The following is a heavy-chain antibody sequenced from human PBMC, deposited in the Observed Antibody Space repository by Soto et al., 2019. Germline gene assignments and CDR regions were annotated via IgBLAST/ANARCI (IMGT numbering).Heavy chain of an antibody. D-gene: IGHD6-6*01. J-gene: IGHJ6*02. CDR2: ISYDGSNK. V-gene: IGHV3-30*18. CDR1: GFTFSSYG. CDR3: AKDAALIVAPEGEQYYYYGMDV. Sequence: GGSLRLSCAASGFTFSSYGMHWVRQAPGKGLEWVAVISYDGSNKYYADSVKGRFTISRDNSKNTLYLQMNSLRAEDTAVYYCAKDAALIVAPEGEQYYYYGMDVWGQGTTVTVSS.